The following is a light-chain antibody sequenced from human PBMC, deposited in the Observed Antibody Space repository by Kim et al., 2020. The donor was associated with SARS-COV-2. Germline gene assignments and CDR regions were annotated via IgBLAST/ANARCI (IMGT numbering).Light chain of an antibody. CDR3: QVWDSSTGV. Sequence: SYELTQPLSVSVALGQTARITCGGNNIGTKNVHWFQQKPGQAPVLVIYRDRNRPSGIPERFSGSTSGNTATLTISRAQPGDEADYYCQVWDSSTGVFGGG. CDR1: NIGTKN. J-gene: IGLJ3*02. V-gene: IGLV3-9*01. CDR2: RDR.